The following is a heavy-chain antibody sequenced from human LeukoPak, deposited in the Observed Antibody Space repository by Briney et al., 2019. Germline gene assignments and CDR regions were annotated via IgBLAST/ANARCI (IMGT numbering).Heavy chain of an antibody. D-gene: IGHD6-6*01. J-gene: IGHJ4*02. V-gene: IGHV3-21*01. CDR1: GFTFSSYS. CDR2: ISSSSSYI. Sequence: GGSLRLSCAASGFTFSSYSMNWVRQAPGKGLEWVSSISSSSSYIYYADSVKGRFTISRDNAKNTLYLQMNSLRAEDTAVYYCARDILRDGSSSYWGQGTLVTVSS. CDR3: ARDILRDGSSSY.